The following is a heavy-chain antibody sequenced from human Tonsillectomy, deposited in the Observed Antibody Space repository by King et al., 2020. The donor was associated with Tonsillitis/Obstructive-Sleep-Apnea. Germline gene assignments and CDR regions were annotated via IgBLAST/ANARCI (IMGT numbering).Heavy chain of an antibody. J-gene: IGHJ4*02. CDR2: ISSSGSTI. Sequence: VQLVESGGGLVQPGGSLRLSCAASGFTFSSYEMNWVRQAPGKGLEWVSYISSSGSTIYYADSVKGRFTISRDNAKNSLYLHMNSLRAEDTAVYYCARDRAYCGGDCYSETDYWGQGTLVTVSS. D-gene: IGHD2-21*02. CDR3: ARDRAYCGGDCYSETDY. CDR1: GFTFSSYE. V-gene: IGHV3-48*03.